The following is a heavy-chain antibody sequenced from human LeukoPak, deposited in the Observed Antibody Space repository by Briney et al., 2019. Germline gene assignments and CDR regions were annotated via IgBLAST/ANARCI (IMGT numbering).Heavy chain of an antibody. J-gene: IGHJ5*02. D-gene: IGHD6-6*01. CDR3: ARDPSIAARPGWFDP. CDR2: ISGSGGST. Sequence: GGSLRLSCAASGFTFSSYAMSWVRQAPGKGLEWVSAISGSGGSTYYADSVKGRFTISRGNSKNTLYLQMNSLRAEDTAVYYCARDPSIAARPGWFDPWGQGTLVTVSS. V-gene: IGHV3-23*01. CDR1: GFTFSSYA.